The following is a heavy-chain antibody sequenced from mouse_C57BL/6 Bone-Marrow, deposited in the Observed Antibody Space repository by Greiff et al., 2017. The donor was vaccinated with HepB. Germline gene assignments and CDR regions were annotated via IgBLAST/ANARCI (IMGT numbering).Heavy chain of an antibody. CDR3: ARLYYYGSSLGYFDV. CDR1: GFTFSDYG. CDR2: ISSGSSTI. Sequence: ESGGGLVKPGGSLKLSCAASGFTFSDYGMHWVRQAPEKGLEWVAYISSGSSTIYYADTVKGRFTISRDNAKNTLFLQMTSLRSEDTAMYYCARLYYYGSSLGYFDVWGTGTTVTVSS. V-gene: IGHV5-17*01. D-gene: IGHD1-1*01. J-gene: IGHJ1*03.